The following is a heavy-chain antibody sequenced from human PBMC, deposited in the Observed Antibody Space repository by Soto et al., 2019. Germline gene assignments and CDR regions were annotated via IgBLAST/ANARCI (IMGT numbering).Heavy chain of an antibody. CDR1: GITFSNYW. D-gene: IGHD3-3*01. J-gene: IGHJ3*02. CDR2: IKQDGSVK. V-gene: IGHV3-7*01. CDR3: ARDQDDSSDAFDI. Sequence: EVHLVESGGGLVQPGGSLRLSCAASGITFSNYWMTWVRQGPGKGLEWVANIKQDGSVKYYVESVKGRFTITRDNAKNSLYLQMNSLRAEDTAVYYCARDQDDSSDAFDIWGQGTMVTVSS.